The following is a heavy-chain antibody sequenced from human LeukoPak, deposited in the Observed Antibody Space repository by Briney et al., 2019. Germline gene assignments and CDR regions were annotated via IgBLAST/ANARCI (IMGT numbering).Heavy chain of an antibody. CDR1: GFTFSNAW. D-gene: IGHD3-10*01. J-gene: IGHJ6*02. Sequence: GGSVRLSCAASGFTFSNAWISWVRQAPGKGLEWVSAISGCGGSTYYADSVKGRFTITRDNSKNTLYLQMNSLRAEDTAVYYCAKVVVTMVRGVISYPPYYHGMDVWGQGTTVTVS. CDR3: AKVVVTMVRGVISYPPYYHGMDV. V-gene: IGHV3-23*01. CDR2: ISGCGGST.